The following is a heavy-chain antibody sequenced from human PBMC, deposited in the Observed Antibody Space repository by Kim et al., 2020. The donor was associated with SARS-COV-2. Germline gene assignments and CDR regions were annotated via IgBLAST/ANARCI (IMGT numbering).Heavy chain of an antibody. J-gene: IGHJ4*02. Sequence: SVKVSCKASGGAFSPYAINWVRQAPGHGLEWMGGFIPIFGTTNYAQKFQDRVTITADASSGTSQLELSRLTSEDTAIYYCARGASPTAITGGPLDFWGQGTQLTVSS. D-gene: IGHD1-20*01. CDR2: FIPIFGTT. V-gene: IGHV1-69*13. CDR1: GGAFSPYA. CDR3: ARGASPTAITGGPLDF.